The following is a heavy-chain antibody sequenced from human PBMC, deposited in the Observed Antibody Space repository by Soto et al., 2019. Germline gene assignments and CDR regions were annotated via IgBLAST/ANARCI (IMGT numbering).Heavy chain of an antibody. J-gene: IGHJ2*01. CDR1: GLTLSNYA. CDR3: AREDYGDYPWYFDL. Sequence: GGSLRLSCVASGLTLSNYAMTWVRQAPGKGLEWVSAIRAGQGATFYADSVRGRFTISRDNAKNSLYLQMNILRDADTAVYYCAREDYGDYPWYFDLWGRGTLVTV. D-gene: IGHD4-17*01. V-gene: IGHV3-23*01. CDR2: IRAGQGAT.